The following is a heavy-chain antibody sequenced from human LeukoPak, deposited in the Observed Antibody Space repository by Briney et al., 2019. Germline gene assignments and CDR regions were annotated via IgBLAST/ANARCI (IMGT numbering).Heavy chain of an antibody. D-gene: IGHD2-15*01. Sequence: GGSLRLSCAASGFTFSSYGMHWVRQAPGKGLEWVAVISYDGSNKYYADSVKGRFTISGDNSKDTLYLQMNSLRAEDTAVYYCAKPLGYCSGGSCYDFDYWGQGTLVTVSS. CDR2: ISYDGSNK. J-gene: IGHJ4*02. CDR3: AKPLGYCSGGSCYDFDY. CDR1: GFTFSSYG. V-gene: IGHV3-30*18.